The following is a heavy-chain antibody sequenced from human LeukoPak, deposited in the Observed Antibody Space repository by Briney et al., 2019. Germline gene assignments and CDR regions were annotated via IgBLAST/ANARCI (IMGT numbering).Heavy chain of an antibody. CDR1: GYTFTTYD. J-gene: IGHJ4*02. D-gene: IGHD3-9*01. V-gene: IGHV1-2*02. CDR2: INPNSGGT. CDR3: TSGASIRHSDWLLGGYSDY. Sequence: ASVKVSCKASGYTFTTYDISWVRQAPGQGLEWMGWINPNSGGTNYVQKFQGRVTMTRDTSVSTAYMELSRLRSDDTAVYYCTSGASIRHSDWLLGGYSDYWGQGTLATVSS.